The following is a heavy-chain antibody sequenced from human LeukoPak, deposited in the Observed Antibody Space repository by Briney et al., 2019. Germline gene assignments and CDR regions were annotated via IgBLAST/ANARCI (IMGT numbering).Heavy chain of an antibody. CDR1: GFTFTSYA. D-gene: IGHD3-3*01. V-gene: IGHV3-23*01. J-gene: IGHJ4*02. CDR3: AKSGQADN. CDR2: ISPSGSAT. Sequence: PGGSLRLSWAASGFTFTSYAMTWVRQAPRKGLEWVSTISPSGSATYYADSVRGRFTISRDSSTNTLYLQMTSLRAEDTAVYYCAKSGQADNWGQGTLVTVSS.